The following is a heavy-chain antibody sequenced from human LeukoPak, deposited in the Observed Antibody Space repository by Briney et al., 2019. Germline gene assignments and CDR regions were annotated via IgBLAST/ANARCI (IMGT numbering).Heavy chain of an antibody. Sequence: ASVKVSCKASGYTFTGYYMHWVRQAPGQGLEWMGWINPNSGGTNYAQKFQGGVTMTRDTSISTAYMELSRLRSDDTAVYYCARDHDSSGYYYAFDYWGQGTLVTVSS. D-gene: IGHD3-22*01. CDR2: INPNSGGT. CDR3: ARDHDSSGYYYAFDY. CDR1: GYTFTGYY. V-gene: IGHV1-2*02. J-gene: IGHJ4*02.